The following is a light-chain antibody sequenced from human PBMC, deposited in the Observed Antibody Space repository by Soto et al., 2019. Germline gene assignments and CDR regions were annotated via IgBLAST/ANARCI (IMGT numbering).Light chain of an antibody. CDR1: SGPSSYT. CDR2: INSDGSH. V-gene: IGLV4-69*01. CDR3: QTWDSAIRV. J-gene: IGLJ2*01. Sequence: QLVLAQSPSASASLGASVKLTCTLTSGPSSYTIAWHQQQPGRGPRYLMEINSDGSHMKGDGIPARFSGSSSESERHLTISNVQSEDEADYYCQTWDSAIRVFGGGTKLTVL.